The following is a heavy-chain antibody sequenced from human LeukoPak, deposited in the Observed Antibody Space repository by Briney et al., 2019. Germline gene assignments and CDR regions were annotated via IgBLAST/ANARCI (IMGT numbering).Heavy chain of an antibody. V-gene: IGHV3-33*06. J-gene: IGHJ4*02. CDR3: AKENPVGGTNYFDY. CDR1: GFTFSSYG. CDR2: IWYDGSNK. Sequence: GGSLRLSCAASGFTFSSYGMHWVRQAPGKGLEWVAVIWYDGSNKYYADSVKGRFTISRDNSKNTLFLQMNSLTVEDTAVCYCAKENPVGGTNYFDYWGQGTLVTVSS. D-gene: IGHD1-26*01.